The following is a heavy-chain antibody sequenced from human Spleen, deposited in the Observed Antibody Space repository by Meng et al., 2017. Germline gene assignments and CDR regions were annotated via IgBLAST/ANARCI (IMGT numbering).Heavy chain of an antibody. V-gene: IGHV1-18*01. CDR1: GYTFTRYR. D-gene: IGHD3-10*01. CDR3: ARDPGFGPDQH. J-gene: IGHJ1*01. Sequence: QVLWVLSGAEVTKPGAPVEVSCKASGYTFTRYRNSWVRQAPGQGLEWMGWVSAYNGNTNYAQKLQGRVTMTTDTSTSTAYMELRSLRSDDTAVYYCARDPGFGPDQHWGQGTLVTVSS. CDR2: VSAYNGNT.